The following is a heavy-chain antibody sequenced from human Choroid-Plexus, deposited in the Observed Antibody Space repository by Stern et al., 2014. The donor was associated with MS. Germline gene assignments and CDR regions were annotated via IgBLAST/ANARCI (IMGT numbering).Heavy chain of an antibody. J-gene: IGHJ5*02. CDR1: GFTFGSCA. V-gene: IGHV3-30*18. D-gene: IGHD2/OR15-2a*01. Sequence: QLVQSGGGVVQPGRPLRLSCVASGFTFGSCAPHPVPQAPGKGLEWVAGVSYDGSNKYYADSVKGRFTISRDNSQNTLYMQMSSLRPEDTAVYYCAKDRHYLTYFFDHWGQGSLVTVSS. CDR2: VSYDGSNK. CDR3: AKDRHYLTYFFDH.